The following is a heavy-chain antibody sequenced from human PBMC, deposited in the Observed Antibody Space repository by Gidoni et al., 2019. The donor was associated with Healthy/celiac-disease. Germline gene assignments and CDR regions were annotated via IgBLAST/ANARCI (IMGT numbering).Heavy chain of an antibody. CDR1: GFTFSSYS. J-gene: IGHJ6*02. CDR2: ISSSSSYI. D-gene: IGHD3-3*01. V-gene: IGHV3-21*01. Sequence: EVQLVESGGGLVKPGGSLSLSCAASGFTFSSYSMNWVRQAPGKGLEWVSSISSSSSYIYYADSVKGRVTISRDNAKNSLYRQMNSLRAEDTAVYYCARVSGYYTWYYYYGMDVWGQGTTVTVSS. CDR3: ARVSGYYTWYYYYGMDV.